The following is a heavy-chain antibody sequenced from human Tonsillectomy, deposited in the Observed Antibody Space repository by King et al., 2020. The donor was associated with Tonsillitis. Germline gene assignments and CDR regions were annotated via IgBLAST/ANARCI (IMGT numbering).Heavy chain of an antibody. Sequence: VQLVESGGGVVQPGRSLRLSCAASGFTFSSYAMHWVRQAPGKGLEWVAVISYDGSNKYYADSVKGRFTISRDNSKNTLYLQMNSLRAEETAVYYCARGGLLGLYYFDYWGQGTLVTVSS. CDR2: ISYDGSNK. J-gene: IGHJ4*02. CDR3: ARGGLLGLYYFDY. D-gene: IGHD1-7*01. V-gene: IGHV3-30*04. CDR1: GFTFSSYA.